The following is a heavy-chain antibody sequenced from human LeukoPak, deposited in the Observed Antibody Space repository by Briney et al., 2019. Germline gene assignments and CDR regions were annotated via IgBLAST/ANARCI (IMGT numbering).Heavy chain of an antibody. Sequence: GGSLRLSCVVSGLTVSSNYMSWVRQAPGKGLEWVSVIYSGGTTNYADSVKGRFLVYRDNSKGTLYLQMNSLRAEDTAVYYCASKLTTGYWGQGTLVTVSS. CDR2: IYSGGTT. CDR3: ASKLTTGY. V-gene: IGHV3-66*01. D-gene: IGHD4-17*01. CDR1: GLTVSSNY. J-gene: IGHJ4*02.